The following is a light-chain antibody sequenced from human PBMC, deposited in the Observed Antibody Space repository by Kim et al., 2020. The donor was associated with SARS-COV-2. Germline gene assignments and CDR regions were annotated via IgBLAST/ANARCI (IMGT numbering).Light chain of an antibody. J-gene: IGKJ1*01. Sequence: DIQMTQSPASLSASVGARVTITCRASQTIGRYLNWYQQKPGKARKLLIYAASSLQSGVPSRFSGSGSGTELTLTISSLQPEDFATYYCQQSYNHPPTFGQGTKVDIK. V-gene: IGKV1-39*01. CDR1: QTIGRY. CDR3: QQSYNHPPT. CDR2: AAS.